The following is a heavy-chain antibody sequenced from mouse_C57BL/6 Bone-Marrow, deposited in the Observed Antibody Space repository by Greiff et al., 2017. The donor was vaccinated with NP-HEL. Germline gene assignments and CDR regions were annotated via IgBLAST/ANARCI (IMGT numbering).Heavy chain of an antibody. Sequence: VQLQQPGAELVKPGASVKLSCKASGYTFTSYWMQWVKQRPGQGLEWIGEIDPSDSYTNYNQKFKGKATLTVDTSSSTAYMQLSSLTSEDSAVYYCARLGTTVVDPYWYFDVWGTGTTVTVSS. D-gene: IGHD1-1*01. CDR3: ARLGTTVVDPYWYFDV. CDR1: GYTFTSYW. V-gene: IGHV1-50*01. CDR2: IDPSDSYT. J-gene: IGHJ1*03.